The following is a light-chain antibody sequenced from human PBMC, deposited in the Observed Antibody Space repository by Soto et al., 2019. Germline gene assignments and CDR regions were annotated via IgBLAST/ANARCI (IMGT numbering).Light chain of an antibody. CDR2: SAT. CDR1: QDISKD. CDR3: LQDHDYPRT. J-gene: IGKJ1*01. Sequence: AIQMTQSPTSLSASVGDRVIITCRASQDISKDLGWYQQKPGKAPKFLIYSATSTQSGVPSTFSGSGFGTDFTLIIISLQPEDFATYYCLQDHDYPRTFGQGTKVDIK. V-gene: IGKV1-6*01.